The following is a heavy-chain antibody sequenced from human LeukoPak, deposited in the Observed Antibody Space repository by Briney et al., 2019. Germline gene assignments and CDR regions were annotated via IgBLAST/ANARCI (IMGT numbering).Heavy chain of an antibody. J-gene: IGHJ5*02. D-gene: IGHD6-13*01. Sequence: GGSLRLPCAASGFTFSSYAMSWVRQAPGKGLEWVSAISGSGGSTYYADSVKGRFTISRDNSKNTLYLQMNSLRAEDTAVYYCAKGVSAGIAADGFDPWGQGTLVTVSS. V-gene: IGHV3-23*01. CDR3: AKGVSAGIAADGFDP. CDR2: ISGSGGST. CDR1: GFTFSSYA.